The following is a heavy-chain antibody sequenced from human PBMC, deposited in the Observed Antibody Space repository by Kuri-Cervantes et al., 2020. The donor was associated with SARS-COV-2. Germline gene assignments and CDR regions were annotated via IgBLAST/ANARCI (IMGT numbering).Heavy chain of an antibody. V-gene: IGHV5-51*01. CDR3: AKARANDPRAGMDV. Sequence: GSLSLSCKRSGYSLTSYWIGWVRQMPGEFLEWMGIIYPGDSDTRYSPSLQGQVTISADKSISTAYLQWSSLKTSDTAMYYCAKARANDPRAGMDVWGQGTTVTVSS. D-gene: IGHD1-1*01. CDR2: IYPGDSDT. CDR1: GYSLTSYW. J-gene: IGHJ6*02.